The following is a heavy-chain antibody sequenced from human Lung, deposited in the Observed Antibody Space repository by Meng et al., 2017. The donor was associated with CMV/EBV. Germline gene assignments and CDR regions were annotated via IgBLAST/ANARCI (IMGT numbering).Heavy chain of an antibody. D-gene: IGHD6-19*01. CDR1: GFTFSSYS. CDR2: ISSSSSYI. J-gene: IGHJ5*02. V-gene: IGHV3-21*01. Sequence: GESXKISCAASGFTFSSYSMNWVRQAPGKGLEWVSSISSSSSYIYYADSVKGRFTISRDNAKNSLYLQMNSLRAEDTAVYYCATSRGSGWYRIGWFDPWCQETLVTVSS. CDR3: ATSRGSGWYRIGWFDP.